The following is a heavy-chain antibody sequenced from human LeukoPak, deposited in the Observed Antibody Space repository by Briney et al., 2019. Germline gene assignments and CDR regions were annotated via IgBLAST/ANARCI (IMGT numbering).Heavy chain of an antibody. D-gene: IGHD3-10*01. J-gene: IGHJ4*02. Sequence: GGSLRLSCPASGFTVSSYSMNWVRQAPGKWREWVSSIITSSSYIYYPDSVKGPFTISRDNAKNYLYLQMNSLRAEDTAVYYCERSVRGGGIDYWGQGTLVTVSS. CDR1: GFTVSSYS. V-gene: IGHV3-21*01. CDR3: ERSVRGGGIDY. CDR2: IITSSSYI.